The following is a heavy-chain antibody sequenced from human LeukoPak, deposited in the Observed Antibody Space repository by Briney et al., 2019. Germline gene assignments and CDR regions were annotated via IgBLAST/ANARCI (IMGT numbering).Heavy chain of an antibody. CDR2: ISGSGGST. J-gene: IGHJ4*02. D-gene: IGHD3-22*01. CDR1: GFTFSSYA. Sequence: GGSLRLSCAASGFTFSSYAMSWVRQAPGKGLEWVSAISGSGGSTYYADSVKGRFTISRDDSKNTLYLQMNSLRAEDTAVYYCAKDRKLITMISLSYWGQGTLVTVSS. V-gene: IGHV3-23*01. CDR3: AKDRKLITMISLSY.